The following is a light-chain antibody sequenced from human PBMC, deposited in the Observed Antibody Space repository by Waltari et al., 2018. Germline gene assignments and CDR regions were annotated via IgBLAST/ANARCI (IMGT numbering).Light chain of an antibody. J-gene: IGKJ1*01. Sequence: ETVLTQSPGTLSLSPGESATLACRARQSVGRSYAWYQQKPGQAPRRLIYDASHRATGIPDRFSGRGSGTDFSLTISRLGPEDFAVYYCQHYVRWPGTFGEGTKVEI. CDR3: QHYVRWPGT. CDR2: DAS. CDR1: QSVGRSY. V-gene: IGKV3-20*01.